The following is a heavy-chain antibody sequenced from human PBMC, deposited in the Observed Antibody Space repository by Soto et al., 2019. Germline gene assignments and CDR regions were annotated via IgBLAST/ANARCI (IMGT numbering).Heavy chain of an antibody. J-gene: IGHJ5*02. Sequence: PSETLSLTSSVSGGSINSGGYNWTWIRQHPEKGLEWIGYIYYRGNTYYNPSLRSRPTISVHTSKRQFTLNLTSVTGADTAGDSCARTSDLGFREWFDPWGQGTLVTVSS. V-gene: IGHV4-31*03. CDR2: IYYRGNT. D-gene: IGHD2-21*01. CDR3: ARTSDLGFREWFDP. CDR1: GGSINSGGYN.